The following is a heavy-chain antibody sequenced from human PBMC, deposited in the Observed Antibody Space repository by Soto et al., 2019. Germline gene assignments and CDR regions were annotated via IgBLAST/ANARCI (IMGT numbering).Heavy chain of an antibody. V-gene: IGHV3-21*01. Sequence: GGSLRLSCAASGFTFSSYSMNWVRQAPGKGLEWVSSISSSSSYIYYADSVKGRFTISRDNAKNSLYLQMNSLRAEDTAVYYCASGTQDSIFGVVIIQNFDYWGQGTLVTVSS. CDR1: GFTFSSYS. CDR3: ASGTQDSIFGVVIIQNFDY. J-gene: IGHJ4*02. D-gene: IGHD3-3*01. CDR2: ISSSSSYI.